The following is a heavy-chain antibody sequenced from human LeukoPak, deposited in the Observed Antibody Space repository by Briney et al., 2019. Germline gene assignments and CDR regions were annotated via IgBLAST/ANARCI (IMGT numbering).Heavy chain of an antibody. D-gene: IGHD3-22*01. CDR2: IYYSGST. J-gene: IGHJ3*02. CDR3: ARDKSTYYYDSSGYSDAFDI. CDR1: GGSISSYY. Sequence: SETLSLTCTVSGGSISSYYWSWIWQPPGKGLEWIGYIYYSGSTNYNPSLKSRVTISVDTSKNQFSLKLSSVTAADTAVYYCARDKSTYYYDSSGYSDAFDIWGQGTMVTVSS. V-gene: IGHV4-59*01.